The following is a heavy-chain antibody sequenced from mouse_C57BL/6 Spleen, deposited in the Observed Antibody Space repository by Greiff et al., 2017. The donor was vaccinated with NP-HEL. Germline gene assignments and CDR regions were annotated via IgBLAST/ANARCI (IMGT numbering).Heavy chain of an antibody. Sequence: EVKLMESGGDLVKPGGSLKLSCAASGFTFSSYGMSWVRQTPDKRLEWVATISSGGSYTYYPDSVKGRFTISRDNAKNTLYLQMSSLKSEDTAVYYCARLGVTHYYAMGYWGQGTSVTVSS. CDR2: ISSGGSYT. J-gene: IGHJ4*01. V-gene: IGHV5-6*01. D-gene: IGHD2-2*01. CDR1: GFTFSSYG. CDR3: ARLGVTHYYAMGY.